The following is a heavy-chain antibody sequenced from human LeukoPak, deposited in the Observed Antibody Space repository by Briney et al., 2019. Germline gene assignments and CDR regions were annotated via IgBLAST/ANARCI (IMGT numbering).Heavy chain of an antibody. Sequence: SETLSLTCAVYGGSFSGYYWSWIRQPPGKGLEWIGEINHSGSTNYNPSLKSRVIISVDTSKNQFSLKLSSVTAADTAVYYCATPDSSGYYHDAFDIWGQGTMVTVSS. V-gene: IGHV4-34*01. J-gene: IGHJ3*02. CDR3: ATPDSSGYYHDAFDI. CDR2: INHSGST. D-gene: IGHD3-22*01. CDR1: GGSFSGYY.